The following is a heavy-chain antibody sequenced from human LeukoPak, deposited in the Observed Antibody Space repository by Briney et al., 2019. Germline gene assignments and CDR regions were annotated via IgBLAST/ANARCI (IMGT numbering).Heavy chain of an antibody. CDR2: IYYSGST. V-gene: IGHV4-39*01. CDR1: GGSISSSSYY. D-gene: IGHD3-22*01. J-gene: IGHJ5*02. Sequence: SETLSLTCTVSGGSISSSSYYWGWIRQPPGKGLEWIGSIYYSGSTYYNPSLKSRVTISVDTSKNQFSLKLSSVTAADTAVYYCARVTAYYYDPWFDPWGQGTLVTVSS. CDR3: ARVTAYYYDPWFDP.